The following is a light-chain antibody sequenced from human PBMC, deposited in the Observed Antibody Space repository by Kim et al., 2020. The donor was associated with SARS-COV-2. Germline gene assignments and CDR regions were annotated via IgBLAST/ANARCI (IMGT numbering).Light chain of an antibody. V-gene: IGLV3-21*04. J-gene: IGLJ3*02. CDR2: YDS. Sequence: SYELTQPPSVSVAPGKTARITCGGNNIGSKSVHWYQQKPGQAPVLVIYYDSDRPSGIPERFSGSNSGNTATLTISRVEAGDEADYSCQVWDSSSEHPVF. CDR1: NIGSKS. CDR3: QVWDSSSEHPV.